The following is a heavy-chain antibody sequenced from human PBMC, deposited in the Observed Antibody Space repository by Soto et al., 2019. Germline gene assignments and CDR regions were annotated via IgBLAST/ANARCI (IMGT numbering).Heavy chain of an antibody. J-gene: IGHJ4*02. CDR3: VKGGITMVRGVLFAY. CDR1: GFTFSTYA. Sequence: GSLRLAGSSYGFTFSTYAMHWVRQAPGKGLEYVSAISNNGGSTYYADSVQGRFTISRDNSKNTLYLQMSSLRTADTAIYYCVKGGITMVRGVLFAYWGQGTQVTVYS. CDR2: ISNNGGST. D-gene: IGHD3-10*01. V-gene: IGHV3-64D*06.